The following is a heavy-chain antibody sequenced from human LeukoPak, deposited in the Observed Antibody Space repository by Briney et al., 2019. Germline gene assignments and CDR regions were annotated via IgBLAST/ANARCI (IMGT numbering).Heavy chain of an antibody. V-gene: IGHV3-48*03. CDR2: ISSSGSTI. CDR3: ARGKISGYFDY. J-gene: IGHJ4*02. Sequence: PGGSLRLSCAASGFTFSSYEMNWVRQAPGKGLEWVSYISSSGSTIYYADSVKGRFTISRDNSKNTLYLQMNSLRAEDTAVYYCARGKISGYFDYWGQGTLVTVSS. D-gene: IGHD1-26*01. CDR1: GFTFSSYE.